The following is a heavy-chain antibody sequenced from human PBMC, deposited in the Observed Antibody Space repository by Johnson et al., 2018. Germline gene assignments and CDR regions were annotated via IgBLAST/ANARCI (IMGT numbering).Heavy chain of an antibody. CDR3: ARSPTVTTQSPLNYYYMDV. CDR2: ISYDGSNK. V-gene: IGHV3-30-3*01. J-gene: IGHJ6*03. D-gene: IGHD4-11*01. CDR1: GFTFSSYA. Sequence: VQLGESGGGVVQPGRSLRLSCAASGFTFSSYAMHWVRQAPGKGLEWVAVISYDGSNKYYADAVKGRFTISRDNSKNTLYLQMNSLRAEDTAVYYCARSPTVTTQSPLNYYYMDVWGKGTTVTVSS.